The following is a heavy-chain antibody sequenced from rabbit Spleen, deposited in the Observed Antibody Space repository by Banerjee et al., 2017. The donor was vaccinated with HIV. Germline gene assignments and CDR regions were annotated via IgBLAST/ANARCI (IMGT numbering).Heavy chain of an antibody. CDR1: GFSFSSSYY. CDR2: IYGGSGST. CDR3: ARSGANAAAYEFNL. D-gene: IGHD6-1*01. Sequence: QEQLVESGGDLVKPGASLTLTCTASGFSFSSSYYMCWVRQVPGKGLEWIGCIYGGSGSTDYASWAKGRFTISKTSSTTVTLQMTGLTTADTATYFCARSGANAAAYEFNLWGPGTLVTVS. J-gene: IGHJ4*01. V-gene: IGHV1S45*01.